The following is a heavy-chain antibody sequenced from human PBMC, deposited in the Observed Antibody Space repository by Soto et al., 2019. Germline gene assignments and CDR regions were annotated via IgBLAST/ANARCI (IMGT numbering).Heavy chain of an antibody. D-gene: IGHD6-6*01. CDR1: GGTFSSYA. CDR2: IIPIFGTA. J-gene: IGHJ6*02. CDR3: ARLRGPSIAARPRPYGMDV. Sequence: QVQLVQSGAEVKKPGSSVKVSCKASGGTFSSYAISWVRQAPGQGLEWMGGIIPIFGTANYAQKFQGRVTITADKATSTAYMELSSLRSEDTAVYYCARLRGPSIAARPRPYGMDVWGQGTTVTVSS. V-gene: IGHV1-69*06.